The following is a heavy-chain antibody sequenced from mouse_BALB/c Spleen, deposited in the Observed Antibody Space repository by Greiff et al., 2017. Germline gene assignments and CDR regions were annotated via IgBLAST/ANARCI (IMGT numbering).Heavy chain of an antibody. J-gene: IGHJ2*01. V-gene: IGHV1-77*01. D-gene: IGHD2-1*01. CDR1: GYTFTDYV. Sequence: VQGVESGPELVKPGASVKMSCKASGYTFTDYVISWVKQRPGQGLEWIGEIYPGSGSTYYNEKFKGKATLTADKSSNTAYMQLSSLTSEDSAVYFCYGNLLDYWGQGTTLTVSS. CDR2: IYPGSGST. CDR3: YGNLLDY.